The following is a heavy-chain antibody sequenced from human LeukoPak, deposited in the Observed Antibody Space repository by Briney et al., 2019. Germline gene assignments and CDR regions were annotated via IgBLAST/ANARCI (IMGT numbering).Heavy chain of an antibody. CDR2: INASAGST. CDR3: ATSGLSRFGF. V-gene: IGHV3-23*01. CDR1: RFTFSTYG. J-gene: IGHJ4*02. D-gene: IGHD2/OR15-2a*01. Sequence: GGSLRLSCAASRFTFSTYGMSWVRQAPGKGLEWVSSINASAGSTYYADSVKGRFTSSRDNSKNTLYLQMNSPRAGDTAVYYCATSGLSRFGFWGQGTLVTVSS.